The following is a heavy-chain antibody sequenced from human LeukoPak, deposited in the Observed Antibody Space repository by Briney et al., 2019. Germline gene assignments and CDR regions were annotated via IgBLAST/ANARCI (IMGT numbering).Heavy chain of an antibody. D-gene: IGHD2-15*01. CDR3: AKGVGCSGGTCYSGHGMDV. CDR2: ISGSGGST. V-gene: IGHV3-23*01. CDR1: GFTFSSYA. J-gene: IGHJ6*02. Sequence: PGGSLRLSCPASGFTFSSYAISWVRQAPGKGLEWVSAISGSGGSTYYAASVKGRFTISRDNSKNTLYLQVNSLRAEDTAVYYCAKGVGCSGGTCYSGHGMDVWGQGTTVTVSS.